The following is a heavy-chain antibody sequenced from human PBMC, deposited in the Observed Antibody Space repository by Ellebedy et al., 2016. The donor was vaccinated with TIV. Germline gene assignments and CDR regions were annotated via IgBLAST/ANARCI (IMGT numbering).Heavy chain of an antibody. D-gene: IGHD4-23*01. J-gene: IGHJ3*01. V-gene: IGHV3-21*05. CDR1: GFTLSSFS. CDR2: FSSSGTFI. CDR3: ARDPVGVGPAFDV. Sequence: PGGSLRLSCEVSGFTLSSFSMNWVRQAPGKGLEWVSYFSSSGTFIWYADSVRGRFTISRDNAKHSLFLQMNSLRAEDTAIYFCARDPVGVGPAFDVWGQGTMVTVSS.